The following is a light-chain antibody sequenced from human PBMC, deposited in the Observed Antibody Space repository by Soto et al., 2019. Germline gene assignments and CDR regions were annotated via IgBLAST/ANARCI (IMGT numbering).Light chain of an antibody. CDR1: SSDVGGYNY. CDR3: SSYTTITTGVL. CDR2: DVS. Sequence: QSALTQPASVSGSPGQSITLSCTGTSSDVGGYNYVSWYQQHPGKAPKLMIYDVSYRTSGVSNRFSGSKSGNTASLTISGLQAEDEADYYCSSYTTITTGVLFGGGTKLTVL. J-gene: IGLJ2*01. V-gene: IGLV2-14*01.